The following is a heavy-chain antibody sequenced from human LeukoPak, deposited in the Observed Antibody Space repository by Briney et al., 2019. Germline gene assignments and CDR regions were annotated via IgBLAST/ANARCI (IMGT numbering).Heavy chain of an antibody. V-gene: IGHV3-66*01. D-gene: IGHD3-10*01. CDR1: GFTVSSNY. J-gene: IGHJ3*02. CDR3: ARERGITMVRGVLDAFDI. Sequence: NPGGSLRLSCAASGFTVSSNYMSWVRQAPGKGLEWVSVIYSGGSTYYADSVKGRFAISRDNSKNTLYLQMNSLRAEDTAVYYCARERGITMVRGVLDAFDIWGQGTMVTVSS. CDR2: IYSGGST.